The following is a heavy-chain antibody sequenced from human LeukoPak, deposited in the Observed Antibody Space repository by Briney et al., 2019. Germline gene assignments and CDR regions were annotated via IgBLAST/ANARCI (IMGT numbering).Heavy chain of an antibody. CDR1: GGSISSYY. D-gene: IGHD2-21*02. J-gene: IGHJ4*03. Sequence: PSETLSLTCTVSGGSISSYYWSWIRQPPGKGLEWIGYIYYSGSSNYNPSLKSRVTISVDTSKNQFSLKLSSVTAADTAVYYCARRLTSSNYFDYWGQGTTVTVSS. CDR2: IYYSGSS. V-gene: IGHV4-59*01. CDR3: ARRLTSSNYFDY.